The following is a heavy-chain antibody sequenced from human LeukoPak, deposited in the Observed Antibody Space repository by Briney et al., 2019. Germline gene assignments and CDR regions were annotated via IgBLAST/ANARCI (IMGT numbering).Heavy chain of an antibody. Sequence: SETLSFTCTVSGGSISSYYWSWIRQPPGKGLEWIGYIYYSGSTNYNPSLKSRVTISVDTSKNQFSLKLSSVTAADTAVYYCARESDGSAPHMDVWGKGTTVTVSS. J-gene: IGHJ6*04. D-gene: IGHD3-10*01. CDR2: IYYSGST. CDR1: GGSISSYY. CDR3: ARESDGSAPHMDV. V-gene: IGHV4-59*01.